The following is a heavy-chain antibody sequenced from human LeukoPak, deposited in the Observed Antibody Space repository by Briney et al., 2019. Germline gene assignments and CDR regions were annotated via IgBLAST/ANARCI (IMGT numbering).Heavy chain of an antibody. CDR2: IYKSGST. D-gene: IGHD1-26*01. J-gene: IGHJ5*02. CDR3: ARDDRVSGTFLRWFDP. Sequence: SETMSLTCTVSGGSITDYYWSWIRQPAGKGLEWIGHIYKSGSTDYNPSLKSRVTMSMDTSKSQFSLNLRSVTAADTAVYYCARDDRVSGTFLRWFDPWGQGTLVTVSS. CDR1: GGSITDYY. V-gene: IGHV4-4*07.